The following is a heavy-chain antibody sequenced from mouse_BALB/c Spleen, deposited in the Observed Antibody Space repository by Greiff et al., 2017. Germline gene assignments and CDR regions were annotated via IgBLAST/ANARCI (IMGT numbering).Heavy chain of an antibody. V-gene: IGHV1-5*01. CDR3: TRRIFHYDYDGDYYAMDD. CDR1: GYTFTSYW. D-gene: IGHD2-4*01. Sequence: VQLKQSGTVLARPGASVKMSCKASGYTFTSYWMHWVKQRPGQGLEWIGAIYPGNSDTSYNQKFKGKAKLTAVTSTSTAYMELSSLTNEDSAVYYCTRRIFHYDYDGDYYAMDDWGQGTSVTVSS. J-gene: IGHJ4*01. CDR2: IYPGNSDT.